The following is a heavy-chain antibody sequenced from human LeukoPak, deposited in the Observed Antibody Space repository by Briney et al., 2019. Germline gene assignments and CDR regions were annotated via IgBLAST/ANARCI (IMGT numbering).Heavy chain of an antibody. J-gene: IGHJ5*02. D-gene: IGHD1-1*01. V-gene: IGHV3-53*01. CDR3: AKESRGTVNWFDP. CDR2: LYSGGSE. CDR1: TFGVRANY. Sequence: GGSLRLSCVDSTFGVRANYMTWVRQAPGKGLEWVSVLYSGGSEYYEDSVKGRFTIFRDNAKNSLYLQMNSLRAEDTAVYYCAKESRGTVNWFDPWGQGTLVTVSS.